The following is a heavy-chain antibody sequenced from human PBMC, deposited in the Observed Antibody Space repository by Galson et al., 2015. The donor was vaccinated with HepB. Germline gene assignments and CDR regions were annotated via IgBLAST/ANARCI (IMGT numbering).Heavy chain of an antibody. V-gene: IGHV3-7*01. CDR1: GFTFNTYW. D-gene: IGHD3-10*01. CDR2: IKHDGSEK. Sequence: SLRLSCAASGFTFNTYWMNWVRQAPGKGLEWVANIKHDGSEKYYVDSVKGRFTISRDNAKNSLYLQMNSLRVEDTAVYYCVRDRSRGTYYNFDYWGQGTLVTVSS. CDR3: VRDRSRGTYYNFDY. J-gene: IGHJ4*02.